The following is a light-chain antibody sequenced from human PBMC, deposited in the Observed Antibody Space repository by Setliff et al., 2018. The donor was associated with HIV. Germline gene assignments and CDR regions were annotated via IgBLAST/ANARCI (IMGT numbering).Light chain of an antibody. Sequence: QSALAQPRSVSGSPGQSVTISCTGTNTNVGRYNYVYWYQQHLGKAPKVIIYDVNKRPSGVPDRFSGSKSANTASLTISALQPEDEADYYCCSYAGSYTFVTFGGGTKVTVL. V-gene: IGLV2-11*01. CDR3: CSYAGSYTFVT. CDR1: NTNVGRYNY. CDR2: DVN. J-gene: IGLJ2*01.